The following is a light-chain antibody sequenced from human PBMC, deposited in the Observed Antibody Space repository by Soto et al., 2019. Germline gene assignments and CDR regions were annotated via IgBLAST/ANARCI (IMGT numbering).Light chain of an antibody. CDR3: QQSYSTHPIT. V-gene: IGKV1-39*01. Sequence: DIQMTQSPSSLSASVGDRVTITCRASQSISSYLNWYQQKPGKAPKLLIYAASSLQSGVPSRFSGSGSGTAFTLTISSLQPKDFATYYCQQSYSTHPITFGQGTRLEIK. CDR2: AAS. J-gene: IGKJ5*01. CDR1: QSISSY.